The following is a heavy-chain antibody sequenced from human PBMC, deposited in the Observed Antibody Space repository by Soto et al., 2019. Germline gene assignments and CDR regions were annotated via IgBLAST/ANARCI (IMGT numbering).Heavy chain of an antibody. CDR1: VGSISSSSYY. D-gene: IGHD2-15*01. V-gene: IGHV4-39*01. CDR3: NYGYRSDY. J-gene: IGHJ4*02. CDR2: IYYSGST. Sequence: PSETLSLTCTVSVGSISSSSYYWGWIRQPPGKGLEWIGSIYYSGSTYYNPALKSRVTISVDTSKNQFSLKLSSVTAADTAVYYCNYGYRSDYWGQGTLVTVSS.